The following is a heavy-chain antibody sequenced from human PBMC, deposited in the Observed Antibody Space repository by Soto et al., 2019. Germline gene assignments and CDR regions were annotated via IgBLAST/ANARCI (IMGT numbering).Heavy chain of an antibody. V-gene: IGHV2-70*01. CDR3: ARGAEYYYDSSGYDLDY. CDR2: IDWDDDK. D-gene: IGHD3-22*01. CDR1: GFSLSTSGMC. J-gene: IGHJ4*02. Sequence: SGPTLVNPTQTLTLTCTFSGFSLSTSGMCVSWIRQPPGKALEWLALIDWDDDKYYSTSLKTRLTISKDTSKNQVVLTMTNMDPVDTATYYCARGAEYYYDSSGYDLDYWGQGTRVTVSS.